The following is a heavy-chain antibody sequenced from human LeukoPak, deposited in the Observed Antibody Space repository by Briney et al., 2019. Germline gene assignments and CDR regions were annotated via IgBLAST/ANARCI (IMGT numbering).Heavy chain of an antibody. Sequence: GGSLRLSCAASGFTFNTYSMNWVRQAPGKGLEWVSSISGTSTSIYYADSVKGRFTISRDNAKNSLYLQMNSLRAEDTAVYYCARGPIPDYWGQGTLVTVSS. CDR2: ISGTSTSI. CDR1: GFTFNTYS. V-gene: IGHV3-21*01. D-gene: IGHD2-2*02. CDR3: ARGPIPDY. J-gene: IGHJ4*02.